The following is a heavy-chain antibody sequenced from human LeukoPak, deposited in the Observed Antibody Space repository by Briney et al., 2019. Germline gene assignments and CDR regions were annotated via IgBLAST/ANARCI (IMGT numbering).Heavy chain of an antibody. J-gene: IGHJ4*02. CDR2: IYYSGST. V-gene: IGHV4-59*01. Sequence: SETLSLTCTVSGGSISTYYWSWIRQPPGKGLEWIGYIYYSGSTNYNPSLKSRVTISVDTSKNQFSLKLSSVTAADTAVYYCARIDYGSGSYYKVSYFDYWGQGTLVTVSS. CDR3: ARIDYGSGSYYKVSYFDY. CDR1: GGSISTYY. D-gene: IGHD3-10*01.